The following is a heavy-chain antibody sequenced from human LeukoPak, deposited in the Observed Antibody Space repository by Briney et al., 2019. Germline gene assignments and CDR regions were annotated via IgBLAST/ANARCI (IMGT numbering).Heavy chain of an antibody. V-gene: IGHV3-7*01. CDR2: INEDGSGK. CDR1: GFSSSNYW. J-gene: IGHJ3*02. CDR3: ARGGRGARHDAFDI. Sequence: GGSLRLYCAASGFSSSNYWMTWLRQAPGEGLEWVACINEDGSGKHYVDSVKGRFTISRDNAKGTLWLQMNSLRAEDTAVYYCARGGRGARHDAFDIWGQGTMVTVSS. D-gene: IGHD1-26*01.